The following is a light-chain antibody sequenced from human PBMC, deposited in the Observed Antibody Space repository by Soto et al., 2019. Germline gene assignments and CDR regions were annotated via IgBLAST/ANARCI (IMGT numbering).Light chain of an antibody. CDR3: QQYNSYRWT. Sequence: DYQVTQSPSTLSASVGDRFTITCRASQNIYTYLAWYQQKPGKAPKLLIYKASSLESGVPSRFSGSGSGTEFTLTISSLQPDDFATYYCQQYNSYRWTFGLGTKVDIK. J-gene: IGKJ1*01. CDR1: QNIYTY. V-gene: IGKV1-5*03. CDR2: KAS.